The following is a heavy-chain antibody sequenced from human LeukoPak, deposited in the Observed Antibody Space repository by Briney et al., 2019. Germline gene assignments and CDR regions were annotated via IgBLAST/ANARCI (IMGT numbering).Heavy chain of an antibody. V-gene: IGHV3-48*03. Sequence: GGSLRLSCAASGFTFNTYEMIWVRQAPGKGLEWISYISSSGSLMYYADSVKGRFTISRDSDKNSLYLQLNSLRADDTAVYYCARDSLHNYGGTGYGYYFDYWGQGTLVTVSS. CDR3: ARDSLHNYGGTGYGYYFDY. CDR2: ISSSGSLM. CDR1: GFTFNTYE. J-gene: IGHJ4*02. D-gene: IGHD3-9*01.